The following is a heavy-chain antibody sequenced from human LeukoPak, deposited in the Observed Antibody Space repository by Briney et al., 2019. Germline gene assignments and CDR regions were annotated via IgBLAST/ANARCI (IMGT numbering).Heavy chain of an antibody. CDR3: AKSGGYGLIDY. V-gene: IGHV4-4*07. D-gene: IGHD1-26*01. CDR1: GGSISSYY. CDR2: IYTSGTT. Sequence: SETLSLTCTVSGGSISSYYWSWIRQPAGKGLEWIGRIYTSGTTHYNPSLKSRVTMSVDTSKNQFSLKLSSVTAADTAVYYCAKSGGYGLIDYWGQGTRVTVSS. J-gene: IGHJ4*02.